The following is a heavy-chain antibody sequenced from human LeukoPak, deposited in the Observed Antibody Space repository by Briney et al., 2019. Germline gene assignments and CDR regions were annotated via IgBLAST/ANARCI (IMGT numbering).Heavy chain of an antibody. CDR2: INHSGST. CDR3: ARSGGRGVMATIFGAFDI. J-gene: IGHJ3*02. Sequence: PSETLTLTCAVYGGSFSGYYWSWIRQAPGKGLEWIWEINHSGSTTDNPASMNGLSILVNTSKNQFSLKLSSVTAADTAVYYCARSGGRGVMATIFGAFDIWGQETMVTVSS. D-gene: IGHD5-24*01. CDR1: GGSFSGYY. V-gene: IGHV4-34*01.